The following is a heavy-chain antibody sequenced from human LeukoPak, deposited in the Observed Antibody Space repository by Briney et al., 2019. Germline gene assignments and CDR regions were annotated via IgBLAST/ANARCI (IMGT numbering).Heavy chain of an antibody. Sequence: SVKVSCKASGGTFSSYAISWVRQAPGQGLEWMGRIIPILGIANYAQKFQGRVTITADKSTSTAYMELSSLRSEDTAVYYCARVASIAAAVPSLFDYWGQGTLVTVSS. D-gene: IGHD6-13*01. CDR3: ARVASIAAAVPSLFDY. V-gene: IGHV1-69*04. CDR1: GGTFSSYA. CDR2: IIPILGIA. J-gene: IGHJ4*02.